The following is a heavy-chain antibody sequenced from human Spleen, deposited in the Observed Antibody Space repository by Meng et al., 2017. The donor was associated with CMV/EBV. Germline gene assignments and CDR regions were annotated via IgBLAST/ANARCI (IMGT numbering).Heavy chain of an antibody. CDR1: GFTFSGSA. Sequence: GGSLRLSCAASGFTFSGSAVHWVRQASGKGLEWVGRIRSKANNYATAYVESVNGRFTISRDDSKKMAYLQMNSLKAEDTAVYYCSSTSPRWMDVWGQGTTVTVSS. V-gene: IGHV3-73*01. CDR3: SSTSPRWMDV. CDR2: IRSKANNYAT. J-gene: IGHJ6*02.